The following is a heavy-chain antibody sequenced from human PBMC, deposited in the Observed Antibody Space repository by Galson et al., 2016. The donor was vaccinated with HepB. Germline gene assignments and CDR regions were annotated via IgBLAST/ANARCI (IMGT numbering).Heavy chain of an antibody. Sequence: SVKVSCKASGGTFSTYAIGWVRQAPGQGLEWMGRIIPTLGIPNYAQNFQGRVTITADQSTSTAYMDLSSLRFEDTAVYYCASRRDREGTPFDYWGQGTLVTVSP. CDR3: ASRRDREGTPFDY. CDR2: IIPTLGIP. V-gene: IGHV1-69*04. D-gene: IGHD1-1*01. J-gene: IGHJ4*02. CDR1: GGTFSTYA.